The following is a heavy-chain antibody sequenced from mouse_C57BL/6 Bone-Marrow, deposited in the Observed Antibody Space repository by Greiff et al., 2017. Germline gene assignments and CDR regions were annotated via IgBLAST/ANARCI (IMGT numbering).Heavy chain of an antibody. CDR1: GFTFSSYA. V-gene: IGHV5-4*01. Sequence: EVKLVESGGGLVKPGGSLKLSCAASGFTFSSYAMSWVRQTPDKRLEWVATISDGGSYTYYPDNVKGRFTISRDNAKNNLYLQMSHLKSEDTAMYYCARDLTTTVVATRAWFAYWGQGTLVTVSA. CDR2: ISDGGSYT. CDR3: ARDLTTTVVATRAWFAY. J-gene: IGHJ3*01. D-gene: IGHD1-1*01.